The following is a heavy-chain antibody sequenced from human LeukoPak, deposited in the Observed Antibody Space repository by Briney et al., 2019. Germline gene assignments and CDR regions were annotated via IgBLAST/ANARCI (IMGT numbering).Heavy chain of an antibody. Sequence: GGSLRHSCAASGFTFNSHAMAWVRQAPGEGREWVSAFSGRGGRTYDADSVKSRFPISRDNSKNTLYLQMNSLRAEDTAVYYCAKEAYYYDSSGYSEYYYYYYMDVWGKGTTVTISS. CDR2: FSGRGGRT. J-gene: IGHJ6*03. V-gene: IGHV3-23*01. CDR3: AKEAYYYDSSGYSEYYYYYYMDV. CDR1: GFTFNSHA. D-gene: IGHD3-22*01.